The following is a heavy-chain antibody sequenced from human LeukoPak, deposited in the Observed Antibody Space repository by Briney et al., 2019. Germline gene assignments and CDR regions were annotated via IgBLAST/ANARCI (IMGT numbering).Heavy chain of an antibody. J-gene: IGHJ4*02. V-gene: IGHV4-59*08. CDR2: IYYSGST. CDR1: GGSINNYY. CDR3: ASTTVTSGQAN. D-gene: IGHD4-17*01. Sequence: PSETLSLTCTVSGGSINNYYWSWIRQSPGKGLEWIGYIYYSGSTNYNPSLKSRVTISVDTSKKQFSLKLSSVTAADTAMYYCASTTVTSGQANWGQGTLVTVSS.